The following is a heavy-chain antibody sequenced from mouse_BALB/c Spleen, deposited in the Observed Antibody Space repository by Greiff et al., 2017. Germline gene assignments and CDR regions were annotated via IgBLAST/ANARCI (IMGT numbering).Heavy chain of an antibody. J-gene: IGHJ3*01. V-gene: IGHV5-6*02. CDR2: ISSGGSYT. D-gene: IGHD2-3*01. CDR3: ARREYDGYYLFAY. CDR1: GFTFSSYG. Sequence: EVKLVESGGDLVKPGGSLKLSCAASGFTFSSYGMSWVRQTPDKRLEWVATISSGGSYTYYPDSVKGRFTISRDNAKNTLYLQMSSLKSEDTAMYYCARREYDGYYLFAYWGQGTLVTVSA.